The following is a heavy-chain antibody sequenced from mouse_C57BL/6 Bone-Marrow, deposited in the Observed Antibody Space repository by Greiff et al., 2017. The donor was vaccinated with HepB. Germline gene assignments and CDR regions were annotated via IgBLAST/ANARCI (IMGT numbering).Heavy chain of an antibody. CDR1: GFTFSDYG. CDR3: ARAITTVVEYFDG. J-gene: IGHJ1*03. V-gene: IGHV5-17*01. CDR2: ISSGSSTI. Sequence: EVKVVESGGGLVKPGGSLKLSCAASGFTFSDYGMHWVRQAPEKGLEWVAYISSGSSTIYYADTVKGRFTISRDNAKNTLYLQMTSLRSEDTAMYYCARAITTVVEYFDGWGTGTTVTVSS. D-gene: IGHD1-1*01.